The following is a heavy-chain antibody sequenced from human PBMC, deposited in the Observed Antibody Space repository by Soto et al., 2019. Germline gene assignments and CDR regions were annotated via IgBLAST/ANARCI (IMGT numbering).Heavy chain of an antibody. CDR1: GYTFTGYY. V-gene: IGHV1-2*04. J-gene: IGHJ3*02. CDR3: ARAGVHSHDAFDI. CDR2: INPNSGGT. Sequence: GASVKVSCKASGYTFTGYYMHWVRQAPGQGLEWMGWINPNSGGTNYAQKFQGWVTMTRDTSISTAYMELSRLRSDDTAVYYCARAGVHSHDAFDIWGQGTMVIVSS.